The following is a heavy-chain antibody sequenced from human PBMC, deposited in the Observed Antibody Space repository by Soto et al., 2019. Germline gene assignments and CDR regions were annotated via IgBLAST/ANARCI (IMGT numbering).Heavy chain of an antibody. CDR3: ARGRRMATMIYGMDV. D-gene: IGHD3-22*01. V-gene: IGHV4-31*03. CDR1: GGSISSGGYY. J-gene: IGHJ6*02. Sequence: SETLSLTCTVSGGSISSGGYYWSWIRQHPGKGLEWIGYIYYSGSTYYNPSLKSRVTISVDTSKNQFSLKLSSVTAADTAVYYCARGRRMATMIYGMDVWGQGTTVTVSS. CDR2: IYYSGST.